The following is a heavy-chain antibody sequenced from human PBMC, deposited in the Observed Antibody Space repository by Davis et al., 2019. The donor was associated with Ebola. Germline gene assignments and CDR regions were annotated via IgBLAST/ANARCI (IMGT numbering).Heavy chain of an antibody. J-gene: IGHJ6*02. CDR3: AGNSVTTRLDYYGMDV. V-gene: IGHV1-3*01. Sequence: AASVKVSCKASGYTFTTFAIHWVRQAPGQRLEWMGWINAGNGNTIYSQNFQGRVTITRDTSASTVYMELSSLRPEDTAVYYCAGNSVTTRLDYYGMDVWGQGTTVTVSS. D-gene: IGHD4-17*01. CDR2: INAGNGNT. CDR1: GYTFTTFA.